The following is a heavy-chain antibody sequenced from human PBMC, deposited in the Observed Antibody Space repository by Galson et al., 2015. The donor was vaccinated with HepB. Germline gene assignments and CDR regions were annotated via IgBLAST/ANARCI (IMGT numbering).Heavy chain of an antibody. D-gene: IGHD5-12*01. Sequence: SVKVSCKASGYTFTSYAMHWVRQAPGQRLEWMGWINAGNGNTKYSQKFQGRVTITRDTSASTAHMELRSLRSDDTAVYYCVFLRGYDLKPLDYWGQGTLVTVSS. CDR1: GYTFTSYA. J-gene: IGHJ4*02. CDR3: VFLRGYDLKPLDY. V-gene: IGHV1-3*01. CDR2: INAGNGNT.